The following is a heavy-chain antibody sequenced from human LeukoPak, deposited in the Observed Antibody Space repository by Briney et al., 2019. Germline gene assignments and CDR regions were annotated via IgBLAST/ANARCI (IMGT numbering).Heavy chain of an antibody. V-gene: IGHV3-7*01. CDR1: GLTLCNYW. CDR2: IKQDGSEK. Sequence: GGSLRLSCAAWGLTLCNYWMICVRHAPGKGVEWVANIKQDGSEKFCVDSVRGRFTISRDNAKNSLYLQMDTLRDDDTVIYYCASGSGWSIDSWGQGTLVTVSS. D-gene: IGHD6-19*01. J-gene: IGHJ4*02. CDR3: ASGSGWSIDS.